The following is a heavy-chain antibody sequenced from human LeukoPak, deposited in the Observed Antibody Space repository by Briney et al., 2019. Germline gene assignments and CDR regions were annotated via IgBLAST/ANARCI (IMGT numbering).Heavy chain of an antibody. CDR2: FSGYNGNT. CDR3: ARTGGDCSSTSCYRNWFDP. D-gene: IGHD2-2*01. J-gene: IGHJ5*02. V-gene: IGHV1-18*04. CDR1: GYTFTTYG. Sequence: VLVKVSCKASGYTFTTYGISWVRQAPGQGLEWMGWFSGYNGNTKYAQKVQGRVTMTTDTSTSTAYMELRSLRSDDTAVYYCARTGGDCSSTSCYRNWFDPWGQGTLVTVSS.